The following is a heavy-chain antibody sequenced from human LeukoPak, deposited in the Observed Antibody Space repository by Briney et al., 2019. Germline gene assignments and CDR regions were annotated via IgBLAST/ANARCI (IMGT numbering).Heavy chain of an antibody. V-gene: IGHV3-30-3*01. Sequence: GGSLRLSCAASGFTFSSYAMHWVRQAPGKGLEWVAVISYDGSNKYYADSVKGRFTISRDNSKNTLYLQMNSLRAEDTAVYYCARAPDQARNMFVLEWLLYISTLDYWGQGTLVTVSS. J-gene: IGHJ4*02. D-gene: IGHD3-3*01. CDR3: ARAPDQARNMFVLEWLLYISTLDY. CDR1: GFTFSSYA. CDR2: ISYDGSNK.